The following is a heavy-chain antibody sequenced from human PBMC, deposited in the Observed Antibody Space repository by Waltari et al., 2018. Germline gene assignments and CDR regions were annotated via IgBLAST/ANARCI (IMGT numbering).Heavy chain of an antibody. CDR2: INPSGGST. Sequence: QVQLVQSGAEVKKPGASVKVSCKASGYTFTSYYMHWVRQAPGHGLEWMGIINPSGGSTSYAQKFQGRVTMTRDTSTSTVYMELSSLRSEDTAVYYCARGRQQLVPSDYYYGMDVWGQGTTVTVSS. D-gene: IGHD6-13*01. J-gene: IGHJ6*02. V-gene: IGHV1-46*01. CDR3: ARGRQQLVPSDYYYGMDV. CDR1: GYTFTSYY.